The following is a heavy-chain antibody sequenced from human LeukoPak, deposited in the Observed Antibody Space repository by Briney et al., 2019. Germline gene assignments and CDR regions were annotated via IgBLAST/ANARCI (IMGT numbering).Heavy chain of an antibody. V-gene: IGHV3-23*01. CDR1: GFTFSSYA. J-gene: IGHJ4*02. CDR3: AKGLGRYFDWLPSREFGY. D-gene: IGHD3-9*01. Sequence: PGGSLRLSCAASGFTFSSYATSWVRQAPGKGLEWVSAISGSGGSTYYADSVKGRFTISRDNSKNTLYLQMNSLRAEDTAVYYCAKGLGRYFDWLPSREFGYWGQGTLVTVSS. CDR2: ISGSGGST.